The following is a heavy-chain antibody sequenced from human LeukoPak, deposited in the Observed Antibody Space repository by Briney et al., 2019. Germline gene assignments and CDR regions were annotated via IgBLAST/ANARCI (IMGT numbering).Heavy chain of an antibody. J-gene: IGHJ4*02. Sequence: ASVKVSCKASGGTFSSYAISWVRQAPGQGLEWMGGIIPIFGTANYAQKFQGRVTITADESTSTAYMELSSLRSEDTAVYYCASKLNYGSGSYYAALDYWGQGTLVTVSS. CDR2: IIPIFGTA. D-gene: IGHD3-10*01. CDR1: GGTFSSYA. V-gene: IGHV1-69*13. CDR3: ASKLNYGSGSYYAALDY.